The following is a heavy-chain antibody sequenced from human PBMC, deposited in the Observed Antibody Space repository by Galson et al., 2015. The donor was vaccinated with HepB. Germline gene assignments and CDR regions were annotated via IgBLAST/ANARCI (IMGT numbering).Heavy chain of an antibody. D-gene: IGHD3-10*01. CDR3: AKARGGRDPFDY. V-gene: IGHV3-23*01. Sequence: SLRLSCAASGFTFSSYAMSWVRQAPRKGLEWVSAISGSGGSTYYADSVKGRFTISRDNSKNTLYLQMNSLRAEDTAVYYCAKARGGRDPFDYWGQGTLVTVSS. CDR1: GFTFSSYA. CDR2: ISGSGGST. J-gene: IGHJ4*02.